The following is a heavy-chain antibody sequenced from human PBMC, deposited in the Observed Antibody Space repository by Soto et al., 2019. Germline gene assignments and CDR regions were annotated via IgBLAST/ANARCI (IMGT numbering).Heavy chain of an antibody. V-gene: IGHV4-30-4*01. CDR2: IYYSGTT. Sequence: SETLSLTCTVSGGSISSGDFYWSWILQPPGKGLEWIGYIYYSGTTYYNPSLRSRLTISLDTSKNQFSLGLSSVTAADTAVYYCARVGHYYDTSGYRGYYFDFWGLGTLVTVS. CDR3: ARVGHYYDTSGYRGYYFDF. CDR1: GGSISSGDFY. D-gene: IGHD3-22*01. J-gene: IGHJ4*02.